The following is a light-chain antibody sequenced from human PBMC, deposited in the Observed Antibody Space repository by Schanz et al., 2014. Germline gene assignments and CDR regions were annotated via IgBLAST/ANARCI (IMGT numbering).Light chain of an antibody. CDR2: DVA. V-gene: IGLV2-14*03. CDR1: SNDVGTYNF. CDR3: CSYVYNNFV. J-gene: IGLJ3*02. Sequence: QSALTQPASVSGSPGQSITLSCTGTSNDVGTYNFVSWYQHHPGRAPKLILYDVASRPSGISNRFSGSKSGNTASLTISGLQAEDEADYYCCSYVYNNFVFGGGTKLTVL.